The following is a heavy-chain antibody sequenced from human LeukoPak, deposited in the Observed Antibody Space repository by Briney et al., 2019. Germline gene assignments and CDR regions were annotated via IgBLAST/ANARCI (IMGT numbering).Heavy chain of an antibody. CDR3: ARGTYDFGFNWFDP. J-gene: IGHJ5*02. CDR1: GGSISSYY. CDR2: IYYSGST. D-gene: IGHD3-3*01. V-gene: IGHV4-59*01. Sequence: SETLSLTCTVSGGSISSYYWSWIRRPPGKGLEWIGYIYYSGSTNYNPSLKSRVTISVDTSKNQFSLKLSSVTAADTAVYYCARGTYDFGFNWFDPWGQGTLVTVSS.